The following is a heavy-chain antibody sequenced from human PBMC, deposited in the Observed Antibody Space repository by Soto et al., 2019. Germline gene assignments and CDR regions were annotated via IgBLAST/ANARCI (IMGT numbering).Heavy chain of an antibody. Sequence: GGSLRLSCAASGFTFSSYGMHWVRQAPGKGLEWVAVISYDGSNKYYADSVKGRFTISRDNSKNTLYLQMNSLRAEDTAVYYCAKEGDYYDSSGYSSYYYSGMDVWGQGPPVTVS. CDR3: AKEGDYYDSSGYSSYYYSGMDV. D-gene: IGHD3-22*01. J-gene: IGHJ6*02. CDR1: GFTFSSYG. V-gene: IGHV3-30*18. CDR2: ISYDGSNK.